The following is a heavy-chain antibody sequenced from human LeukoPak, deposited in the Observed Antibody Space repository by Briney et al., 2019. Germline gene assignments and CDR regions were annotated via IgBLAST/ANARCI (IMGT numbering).Heavy chain of an antibody. CDR1: GFTFSAYA. D-gene: IGHD4-17*01. CDR2: IRGGGGSA. J-gene: IGHJ3*02. CDR3: ARDPNGDYIGAFDM. Sequence: GGSLRLSCTASGFTFSAYARMWVRQAPGKGPEWVSAIRGGGGSAFYPDSVKGRFTISRDNSKYTLFLQMNSLRAEDTAVYYCARDPNGDYIGAFDMWGPGAMVTVSS. V-gene: IGHV3-23*01.